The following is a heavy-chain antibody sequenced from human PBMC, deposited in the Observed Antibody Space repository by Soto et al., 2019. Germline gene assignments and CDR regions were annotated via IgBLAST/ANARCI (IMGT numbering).Heavy chain of an antibody. J-gene: IGHJ5*02. CDR2: NYYSGST. CDR1: GGSISSGGYY. D-gene: IGHD3-3*01. Sequence: PSETLSLTCTVSGGSISSGGYYWSWIRQQPGKGLEWIGYNYYSGSTYYNPSLKSRVTISVDTSKNQFSLKLSSVTAADTAVYYCARGSEEVRFLEWFSRDNGFDPWGQGTLVSVSS. V-gene: IGHV4-31*03. CDR3: ARGSEEVRFLEWFSRDNGFDP.